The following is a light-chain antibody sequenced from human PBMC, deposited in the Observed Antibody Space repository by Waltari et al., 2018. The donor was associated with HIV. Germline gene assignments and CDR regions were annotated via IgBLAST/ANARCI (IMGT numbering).Light chain of an antibody. CDR2: GAS. CDR1: QSVSSSC. CDR3: QQYGSAFWT. J-gene: IGKJ1*01. Sequence: EIVLTQSPGTLSLSPGERATLSCRASQSVSSSCLAWYQQKPDQAPRLLIYGASSRATGIPDRFSGSGSGTDFTLTISRLEPEDFAVYYCQQYGSAFWTFGQGTKVEIK. V-gene: IGKV3-20*01.